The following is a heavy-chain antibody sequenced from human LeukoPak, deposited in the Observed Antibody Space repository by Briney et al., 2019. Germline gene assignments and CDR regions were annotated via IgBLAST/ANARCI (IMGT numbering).Heavy chain of an antibody. J-gene: IGHJ3*02. CDR2: MNPNSGNT. CDR1: GGTFSSYA. CDR3: ARAGDSYAFDI. D-gene: IGHD2-21*01. Sequence: ASVKVSCKASGGTFSSYAINWVRQATGQGLEWMGWMNPNSGNTGYAQKFQGRVTMTRNTSISTAYMELSSLRSEDTAVYYCARAGDSYAFDIWGQGTMVTVSS. V-gene: IGHV1-8*02.